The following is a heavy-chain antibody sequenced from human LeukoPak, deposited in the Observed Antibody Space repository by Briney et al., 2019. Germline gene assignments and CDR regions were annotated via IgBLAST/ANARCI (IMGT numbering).Heavy chain of an antibody. Sequence: SETLSLTCAVYGGSFSGYYWSWIRQPPGKGLEWIGEINHSGSTNYNPSLKSRVTISVDTSKNQFSLKLSSVTAADTAVYYCARLGWAAAGSFDYWGQGTLVTVSS. CDR3: ARLGWAAAGSFDY. CDR1: GGSFSGYY. J-gene: IGHJ4*02. V-gene: IGHV4-34*01. D-gene: IGHD6-13*01. CDR2: INHSGST.